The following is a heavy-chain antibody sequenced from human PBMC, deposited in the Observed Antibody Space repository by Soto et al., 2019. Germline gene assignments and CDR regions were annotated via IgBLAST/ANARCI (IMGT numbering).Heavy chain of an antibody. Sequence: QVQLGQSGAEVKKPGSSVKVSCKASGGTFSSYAISWVRQAPGQGLEWMGGIIPIFGTANYAQKFQGRVTITADESTSTAYMELSSLRSEDTAVYYCTSSWTPGYYFDYWGQGTLVTVSS. V-gene: IGHV1-69*12. D-gene: IGHD6-13*01. J-gene: IGHJ4*02. CDR3: TSSWTPGYYFDY. CDR1: GGTFSSYA. CDR2: IIPIFGTA.